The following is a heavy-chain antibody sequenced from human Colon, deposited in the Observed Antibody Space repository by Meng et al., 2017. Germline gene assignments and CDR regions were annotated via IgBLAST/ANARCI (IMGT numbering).Heavy chain of an antibody. D-gene: IGHD4-23*01. Sequence: EVQLVESGGGLVKPGGSLRLSCAASGFRFTNYNLNWVRQAPGKGLEWVSFISARSFFTYYADSVKGRFTISRDDAENLLFLQMTNLTVEDTAVYYCARIVPTTVASDYWGQGILVTVSS. V-gene: IGHV3-21*06. CDR1: GFRFTNYN. CDR3: ARIVPTTVASDY. J-gene: IGHJ4*02. CDR2: ISARSFFT.